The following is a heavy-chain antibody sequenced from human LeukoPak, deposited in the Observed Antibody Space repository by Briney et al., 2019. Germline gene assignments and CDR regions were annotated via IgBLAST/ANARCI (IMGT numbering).Heavy chain of an antibody. CDR3: TRVDGYNSEYFQH. CDR2: ISYDGSNK. V-gene: IGHV3-30-3*01. D-gene: IGHD5-24*01. CDR1: GFTFSSYA. J-gene: IGHJ1*01. Sequence: GRSLRLSCAASGFTFSSYAMHWVRQAPGKGLEWVAVISYDGSNKYYADSVKGRFTISRDNSKNTLYLQMNSLRAEDTAVYYCTRVDGYNSEYFQHWGQGTLVTVSS.